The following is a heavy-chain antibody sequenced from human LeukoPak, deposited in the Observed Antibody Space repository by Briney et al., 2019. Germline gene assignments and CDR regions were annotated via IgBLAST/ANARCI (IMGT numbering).Heavy chain of an antibody. CDR1: GFTFSSYS. V-gene: IGHV3-30*02. CDR2: IRHDGSNK. D-gene: IGHD3-10*01. J-gene: IGHJ6*02. CDR3: ARTPMVRGVTRGMDV. Sequence: GGSLRLSCAASGFTFSSYSMNWVRQAPGKGLEWVAFIRHDGSNKYYVDSVKGRFTISRDNSKNTLYLQMGSLRAEDMAVYYCARTPMVRGVTRGMDVWGQGTTVTVSS.